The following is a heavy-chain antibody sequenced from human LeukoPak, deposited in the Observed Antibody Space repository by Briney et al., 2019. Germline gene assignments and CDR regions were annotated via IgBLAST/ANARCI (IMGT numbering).Heavy chain of an antibody. CDR3: AREARFTMVRGVESRAFDI. D-gene: IGHD3-10*01. Sequence: ASVRVSCTASGYTFTGYYMHWVRQAPGQGLEWMGWINPNSGGTNYAQKFQGRVTMTRDTSISTAYMELSRLRSDDTAVYYCAREARFTMVRGVESRAFDIWGQGTMVTVSS. CDR1: GYTFTGYY. CDR2: INPNSGGT. V-gene: IGHV1-2*02. J-gene: IGHJ3*02.